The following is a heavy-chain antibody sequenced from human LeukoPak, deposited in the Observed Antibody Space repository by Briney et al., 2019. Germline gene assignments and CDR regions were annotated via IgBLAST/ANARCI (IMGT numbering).Heavy chain of an antibody. CDR2: INAGNGHT. J-gene: IGHJ5*02. V-gene: IGHV1-3*01. D-gene: IGHD3-3*01. Sequence: GASVKVSCKASGYTFTSHAIHWVRQAPGQRFEWMAWINAGNGHTKYSQKFQGRVTITADESTSTAYMELSSLRSEDTAVYYCANARFITIFGVVTPFYNWFDPWGQGTLVTVSS. CDR3: ANARFITIFGVVTPFYNWFDP. CDR1: GYTFTSHA.